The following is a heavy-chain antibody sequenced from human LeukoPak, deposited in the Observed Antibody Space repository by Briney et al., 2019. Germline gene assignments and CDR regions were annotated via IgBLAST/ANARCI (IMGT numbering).Heavy chain of an antibody. D-gene: IGHD3-22*01. CDR1: GYSFTSYW. CDR3: ARRSQYYYDSSGYSAVDY. Sequence: GESLKTSCKGSGYSFTSYWIGWVRQMPGKGLEWMGIIYPGDSDTRYSPSFQGQVTISADKSISTAYLQWSSLKASDTAMYYCARRSQYYYDSSGYSAVDYWGQGTLVTVSS. CDR2: IYPGDSDT. J-gene: IGHJ4*02. V-gene: IGHV5-51*01.